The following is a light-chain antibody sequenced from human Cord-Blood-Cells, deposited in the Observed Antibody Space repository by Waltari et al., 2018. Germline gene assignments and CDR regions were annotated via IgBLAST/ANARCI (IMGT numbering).Light chain of an antibody. CDR3: AIWYSSTLV. CDR1: SGINVGTYR. V-gene: IGLV5-39*01. CDR2: YNSDSDK. Sequence: QPVLTQPPSLSASPGASARFTSTLRSGINVGTYRLSWYQQQPGSLPRYLLRYNSDSDKQQGSGVPSRFSGSKDASTNAGLLLISGLQSEDEADYYCAIWYSSTLVFGGGTKLTVL. J-gene: IGLJ2*01.